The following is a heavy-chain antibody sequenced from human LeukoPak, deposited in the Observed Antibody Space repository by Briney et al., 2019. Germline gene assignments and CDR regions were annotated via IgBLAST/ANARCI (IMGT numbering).Heavy chain of an antibody. J-gene: IGHJ3*02. V-gene: IGHV4-59*12. D-gene: IGHD4-11*01. CDR1: GGPISNYQ. Sequence: SETLSLTCTLSGGPISNYQWSWIRQPPGKGLEWIGNIYYSGTANYNPSLKSRVIISVDTSKNQFSLKLSPVTAADTAVYYCARYSRSRRPPRAFDIWGQGTMVTVSS. CDR2: IYYSGTA. CDR3: ARYSRSRRPPRAFDI.